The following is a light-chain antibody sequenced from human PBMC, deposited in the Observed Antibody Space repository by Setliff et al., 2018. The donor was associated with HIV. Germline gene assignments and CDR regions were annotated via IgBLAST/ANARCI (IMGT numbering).Light chain of an antibody. Sequence: QSVLTQPASVSGSPGQSITISCTGTSSDVGGYSHVSWYQQHPGKAPKLIIYEVRNRPSGVSNRFSGSKSGNTASLTISGLRAEDEADYYCCSYANTYTSLYVFGTGTKVTVL. CDR1: SSDVGGYSH. CDR3: CSYANTYTSLYV. V-gene: IGLV2-14*01. CDR2: EVR. J-gene: IGLJ1*01.